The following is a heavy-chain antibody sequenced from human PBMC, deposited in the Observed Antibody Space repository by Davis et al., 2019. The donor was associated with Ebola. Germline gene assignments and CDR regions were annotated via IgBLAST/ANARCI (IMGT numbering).Heavy chain of an antibody. J-gene: IGHJ4*02. V-gene: IGHV3-74*03. CDR3: AKAHQRDYFDY. Sequence: GESLKISCAASGFTFSNHWMHWVRQAPGKGLVWVSRINSGGGLTTYADSVKGRFTISRDNSKNTLYLQMNSLRAEDTAVYYCAKAHQRDYFDYWGQGTLVTVSS. CDR2: INSGGGLT. CDR1: GFTFSNHW.